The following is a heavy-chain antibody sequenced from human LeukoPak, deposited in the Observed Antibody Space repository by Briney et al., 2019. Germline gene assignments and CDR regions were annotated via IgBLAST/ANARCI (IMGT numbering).Heavy chain of an antibody. V-gene: IGHV4-39*01. D-gene: IGHD3-10*01. CDR1: GGSISSSTYY. CDR3: ARGTSGVYYGSGTFDY. Sequence: SETLSLTCTVSGGSISSSTYYWGWIRQPPGKGLEWIGSIYYSGSTNYNPSLKSRVTISVDTSKNQFSLKLSSVTAADTAVYYCARGTSGVYYGSGTFDYWGQGTLVTVSS. CDR2: IYYSGST. J-gene: IGHJ4*02.